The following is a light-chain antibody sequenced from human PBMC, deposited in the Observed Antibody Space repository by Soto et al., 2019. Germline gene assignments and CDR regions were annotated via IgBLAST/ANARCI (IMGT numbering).Light chain of an antibody. CDR1: QSVSSY. CDR3: QQRSSWPLT. V-gene: IGKV3-11*01. J-gene: IGKJ4*01. Sequence: IVLTQSPATLSLSPGERATLSFWASQSVSSYLAWYQQKPGQAPRLLIYGASSRATGIPARFSGSGSGTDFTLTISSLQSEDFAVYYCQQRSSWPLTFGGGTKVDIK. CDR2: GAS.